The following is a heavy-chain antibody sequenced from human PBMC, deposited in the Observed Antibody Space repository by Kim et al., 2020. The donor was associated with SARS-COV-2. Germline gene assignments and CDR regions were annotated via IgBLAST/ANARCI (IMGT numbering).Heavy chain of an antibody. Sequence: GGSLRLSCAASGFTFSGHGMHWVRQIPGKGLEWVAVISNDGRNKYYADSVQGRFTISRDNSRNTLYLEMNRLRGEDTAIYYCAKDRRTEGSTFDIWGQGTVITVSS. CDR1: GFTFSGHG. CDR3: AKDRRTEGSTFDI. J-gene: IGHJ3*02. CDR2: ISNDGRNK. V-gene: IGHV3-30*18.